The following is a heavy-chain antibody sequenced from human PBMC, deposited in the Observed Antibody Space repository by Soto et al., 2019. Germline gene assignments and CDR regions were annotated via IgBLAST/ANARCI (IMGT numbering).Heavy chain of an antibody. J-gene: IGHJ6*02. Sequence: SETLSLTCAVSGGSISSSTWWRWFLQPPGKGLQWIGEIYHSGSTNYNPSLKSRVTISVDKSKNQFSLKLSSVTAADTAVYYCARVKWLVLGYYYYGMDVWGQGATVTVSS. D-gene: IGHD6-19*01. V-gene: IGHV4-4*02. CDR1: GGSISSSTW. CDR3: ARVKWLVLGYYYYGMDV. CDR2: IYHSGST.